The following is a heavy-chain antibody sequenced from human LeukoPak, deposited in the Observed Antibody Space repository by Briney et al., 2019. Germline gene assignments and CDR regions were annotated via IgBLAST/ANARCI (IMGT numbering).Heavy chain of an antibody. V-gene: IGHV4-4*02. CDR1: GGSISSNNW. D-gene: IGHD5-18*01. CDR2: IYHDGST. CDR3: ARDRGGYTYSHDY. Sequence: SETLSLTCAVSGGSISSNNWWIWVRQSPEKGLEWIGEIYHDGSTDYNPSLKSRVTISMDKSKNQLSLKLNFVTAADTAVYYCARDRGGYTYSHDYWGQGTLVTVSS. J-gene: IGHJ4*02.